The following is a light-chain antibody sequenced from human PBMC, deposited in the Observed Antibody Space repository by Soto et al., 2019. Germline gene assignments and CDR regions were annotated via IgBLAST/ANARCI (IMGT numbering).Light chain of an antibody. CDR1: QSISTW. CDR2: DVS. V-gene: IGKV1-5*01. Sequence: DVQMTQSPSTLSASVGDRVSITCRASQSISTWLAWYQLKPGKAPKLLIYDVSSLESGVPSRFSGSGSGTEFTLTISSLQPDDFATYYCQQYNSYSGTFGQGTKVDIK. J-gene: IGKJ1*01. CDR3: QQYNSYSGT.